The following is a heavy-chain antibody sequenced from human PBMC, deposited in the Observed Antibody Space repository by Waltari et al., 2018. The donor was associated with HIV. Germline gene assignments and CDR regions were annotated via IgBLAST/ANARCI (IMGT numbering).Heavy chain of an antibody. CDR1: GLAVPDSY. CDR2: INRSGNRT. V-gene: IGHV3-11*01. CDR3: AQGRQWLAFDF. D-gene: IGHD6-19*01. Sequence: MQLVESGGSSVKAAGSLRLFGAASGLAVPDSYMNWVRQPPGKGLEFGAYINRSGNRTYYADSVRGRFNISRDNPAKVLYLQMDILRVDDTATYYCAQGRQWLAFDFWGQGNVVAVSS. J-gene: IGHJ4*02.